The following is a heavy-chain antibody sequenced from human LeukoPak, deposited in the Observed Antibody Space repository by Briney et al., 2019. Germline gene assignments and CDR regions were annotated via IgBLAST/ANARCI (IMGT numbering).Heavy chain of an antibody. CDR1: GFTFSSYW. J-gene: IGHJ5*02. Sequence: GGSLRLSCAASGFTFSSYWMSWVRQAPGKGLEWVANIKQDGSEKYYVDSVKGRFTISRDNAKNSLHLQMNSLRAEDTAVYYCARDALEGGPWIQLWLRGGVGNWFDPWGQGTLVTVSS. V-gene: IGHV3-7*01. CDR3: ARDALEGGPWIQLWLRGGVGNWFDP. D-gene: IGHD5-18*01. CDR2: IKQDGSEK.